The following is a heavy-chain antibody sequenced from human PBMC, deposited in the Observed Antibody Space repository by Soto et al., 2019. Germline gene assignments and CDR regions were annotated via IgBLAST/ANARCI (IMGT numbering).Heavy chain of an antibody. CDR2: IVPMFGVS. Sequence: QVQLVQSGAEVRKPGSSVTVSCKASGGTFSSNAIVWARQAPGQGLEWMGGIVPMFGVSKNAQKFQGRVTITADESTRTAYMKLSSLRSDDTAVYYCARLEQQLVDYWYLDFWGRGTLVTVSS. CDR3: ARLEQQLVDYWYLDF. J-gene: IGHJ2*01. CDR1: GGTFSSNA. V-gene: IGHV1-69*12. D-gene: IGHD6-13*01.